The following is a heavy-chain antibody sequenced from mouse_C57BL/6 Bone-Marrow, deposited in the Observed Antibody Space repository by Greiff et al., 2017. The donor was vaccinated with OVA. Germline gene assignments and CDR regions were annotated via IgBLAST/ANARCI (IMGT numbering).Heavy chain of an antibody. Sequence: QVQLKESGAELARPGASVKLSCKASGYTFTSYGISWVKQRTGQGLEWIGEIYPRSGNTYYNEKFKGKATLTADKSSSTAYMELRSLTSEDSAVYFCARDRLYHYYAMDYWGQGTSVTVSS. D-gene: IGHD2-12*01. CDR3: ARDRLYHYYAMDY. CDR1: GYTFTSYG. V-gene: IGHV1-81*01. CDR2: IYPRSGNT. J-gene: IGHJ4*01.